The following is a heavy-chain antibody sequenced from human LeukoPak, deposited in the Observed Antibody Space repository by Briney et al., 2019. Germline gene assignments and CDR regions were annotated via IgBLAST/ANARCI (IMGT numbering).Heavy chain of an antibody. CDR2: ISYDGSNK. CDR3: AKLGGGGYSFEFLPYYFDY. CDR1: GFTFSSYA. J-gene: IGHJ4*02. D-gene: IGHD3-16*01. Sequence: GGSLRLSCAASGFTFSSYAMHWVRQAPGKGLEWVAVISYDGSNKYYADSVKGRFTISRDNSKNTLYLQMNSLRAEDTAVYYLAKLGGGGYSFEFLPYYFDYWGQGTLVTVSS. V-gene: IGHV3-30*14.